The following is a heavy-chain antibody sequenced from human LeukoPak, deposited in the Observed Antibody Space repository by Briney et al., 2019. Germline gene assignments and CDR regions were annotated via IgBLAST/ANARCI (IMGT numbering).Heavy chain of an antibody. CDR1: GGTFSSYA. J-gene: IGHJ4*02. CDR3: ARSIAAAGAYDY. D-gene: IGHD6-13*01. V-gene: IGHV1-69*13. Sequence: SVKVFCKASGGTFSSYAIGWVRQAPGQGLEWMGGIIPIFGTANYAQKFQGRVTITADESTSTAYMELSSLRSEDTAVYYCARSIAAAGAYDYWGQGTLVTVSS. CDR2: IIPIFGTA.